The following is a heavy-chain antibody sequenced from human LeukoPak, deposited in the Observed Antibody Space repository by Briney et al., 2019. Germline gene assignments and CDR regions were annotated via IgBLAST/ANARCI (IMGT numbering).Heavy chain of an antibody. J-gene: IGHJ4*02. V-gene: IGHV1-69*06. CDR2: IIPIFGTA. D-gene: IGHD3-10*01. CDR3: AREALLWFGESAG. Sequence: SVKVSCKASGGTFSSYAISWVRQAPGQGLEWMGGIIPIFGTANYAQKFQGRVTITSDKSTSTAYMELSSLRSEDTAVYYCAREALLWFGESAGWGQGTLVTVSS. CDR1: GGTFSSYA.